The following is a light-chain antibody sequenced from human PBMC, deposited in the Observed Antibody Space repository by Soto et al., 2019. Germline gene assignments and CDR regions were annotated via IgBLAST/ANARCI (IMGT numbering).Light chain of an antibody. V-gene: IGKV3-15*01. CDR2: DAS. CDR3: QQNKDWPGT. Sequence: EIVMTQSPATLSVSPWERATLSCKASQSVFSRLAWYKQKPGQAPRLLIYDASTRATGIPVRFSGSGSGTEFTLTISSLQSEDFGVYYCQQNKDWPGTFGQGTKVDIK. CDR1: QSVFSR. J-gene: IGKJ1*01.